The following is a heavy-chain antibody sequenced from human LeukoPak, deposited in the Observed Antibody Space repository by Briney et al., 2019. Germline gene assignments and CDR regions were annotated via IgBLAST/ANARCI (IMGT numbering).Heavy chain of an antibody. CDR1: GGSFSGYY. Sequence: SETLSLTCAVYGGSFSGYYWSLIRQPPGKGLEWIGEINHSGSTNYNPSLKSRVTISVDTSKNQFSLKLSSVTAADTAVYYCARGISSWYGPYYFDYWGQGTLVTVSS. V-gene: IGHV4-34*01. CDR3: ARGISSWYGPYYFDY. J-gene: IGHJ4*02. CDR2: INHSGST. D-gene: IGHD6-13*01.